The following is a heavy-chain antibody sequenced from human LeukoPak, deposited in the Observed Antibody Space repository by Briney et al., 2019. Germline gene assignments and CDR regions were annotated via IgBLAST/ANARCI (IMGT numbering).Heavy chain of an antibody. CDR2: IYPGDSDT. V-gene: IGHV5-51*01. CDR3: ARGGRKNYDFWSGYFAPSDAFDI. Sequence: GESLKISCKGSGYSFTSYWIGWVRQMPGKGLEWMGIIYPGDSDTRYSPSFQGQVTISADKSISTAYLQWSSLKASDTAMYYCARGGRKNYDFWSGYFAPSDAFDIWGQGTMVTVSS. J-gene: IGHJ3*02. D-gene: IGHD3-3*01. CDR1: GYSFTSYW.